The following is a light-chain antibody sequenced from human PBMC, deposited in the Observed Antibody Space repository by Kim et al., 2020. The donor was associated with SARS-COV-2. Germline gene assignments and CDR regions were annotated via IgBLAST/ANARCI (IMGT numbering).Light chain of an antibody. V-gene: IGKV1-39*01. J-gene: IGKJ4*01. CDR2: AAS. CDR1: QSISTY. Sequence: DIQMTQSPSSLAASVGDRVTIACRASQSISTYLNWYQQKPGKAPKLLIYAASSLQSGVPSRFSGSGSGTDFTLTISSLQPEDFATYHCQQSHTNPVLTFGGGTKVDIK. CDR3: QQSHTNPVLT.